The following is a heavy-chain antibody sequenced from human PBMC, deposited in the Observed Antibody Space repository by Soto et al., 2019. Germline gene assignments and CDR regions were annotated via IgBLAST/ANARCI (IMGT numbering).Heavy chain of an antibody. J-gene: IGHJ6*02. V-gene: IGHV1-18*04. Sequence: ASVKVSCKASGYTFTSYGISGVRQAPGQGLEWMGWISAYNGNTNYAQKLQGRVTMTTDTSTSTAYMELRSLRSDDTAVYYCARVRMVRGVIILLMDVWGQGTTVTVSS. CDR3: ARVRMVRGVIILLMDV. CDR1: GYTFTSYG. D-gene: IGHD3-10*01. CDR2: ISAYNGNT.